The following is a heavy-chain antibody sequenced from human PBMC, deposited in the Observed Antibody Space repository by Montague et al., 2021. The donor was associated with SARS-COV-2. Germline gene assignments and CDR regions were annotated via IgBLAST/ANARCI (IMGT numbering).Heavy chain of an antibody. J-gene: IGHJ4*02. Sequence: SLRLSCAASGFTFSSYSMNWVRQAPGKGLEWVSSISSSSSYIYYADSVKGRFTISRDNAKNSLYLQMNSLRAEDTAVYYCARDLGYDYVWGSYRHLDNWGQGTLVTASS. D-gene: IGHD3-16*02. CDR3: ARDLGYDYVWGSYRHLDN. CDR2: ISSSSSYI. CDR1: GFTFSSYS. V-gene: IGHV3-21*01.